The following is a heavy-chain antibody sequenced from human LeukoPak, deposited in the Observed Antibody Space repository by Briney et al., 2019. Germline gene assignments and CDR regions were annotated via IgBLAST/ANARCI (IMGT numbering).Heavy chain of an antibody. J-gene: IGHJ4*02. D-gene: IGHD3-22*01. CDR2: ISDSGGTT. Sequence: GGSLRLSCAASGITLSNYGMSWVRQAPGKGLEWVAGISDSGGTTNYADSVKGRFTGSRDNPKNTLYLQMNSLRAEDTAVYFCAKRGVVIRVILVGFHKQAYYFESWGQGVLVTVSS. V-gene: IGHV3-23*01. CDR3: AKRGVVIRVILVGFHKQAYYFES. CDR1: GITLSNYG.